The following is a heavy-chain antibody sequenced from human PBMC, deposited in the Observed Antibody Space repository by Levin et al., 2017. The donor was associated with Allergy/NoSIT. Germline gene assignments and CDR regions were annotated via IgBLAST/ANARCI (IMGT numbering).Heavy chain of an antibody. CDR1: GYSFSNYW. V-gene: IGHV5-51*01. D-gene: IGHD3-16*01. J-gene: IGHJ4*02. CDR2: IYPGDSDT. CDR3: ARQGDIWYGGVY. Sequence: GESLKISCKGSGYSFSNYWIGWVRQMPGKGLEWMGIIYPGDSDTRYSPSFKGQVTISADKSISTTYLQWSSLEASDNAMYYCARQGDIWYGGVYWGQGTLVTVSS.